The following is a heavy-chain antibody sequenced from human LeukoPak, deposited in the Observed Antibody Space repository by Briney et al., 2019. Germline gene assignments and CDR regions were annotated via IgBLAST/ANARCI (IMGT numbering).Heavy chain of an antibody. CDR1: GFTFIGYE. Sequence: GGSLRLSCAASGFTFIGYEMNWVRQAPGKGLEWVSYISSSGGTIYYADSVKGRFTISRDNAKNTLYLQMSSLRTEDTAVYYCARDFLHLGGWGQGTMVTVSS. V-gene: IGHV3-48*03. CDR3: ARDFLHLGG. D-gene: IGHD3-16*01. J-gene: IGHJ3*01. CDR2: ISSSGGTI.